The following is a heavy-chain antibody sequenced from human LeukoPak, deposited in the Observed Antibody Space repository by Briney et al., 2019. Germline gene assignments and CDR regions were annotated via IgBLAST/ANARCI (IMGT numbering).Heavy chain of an antibody. CDR2: ISWNSGSI. D-gene: IGHD6-19*01. Sequence: GGSLRLSCAASGFTFSSYNMNWVRQAPGKGLEWVSGISWNSGSIGYADSVKGRFSISRDNAKNSLYLQMNSLRVEDTALYYCAKDIHLAVAAPRTGFDYWGQGTLVTVSS. CDR1: GFTFSSYN. V-gene: IGHV3-9*01. J-gene: IGHJ4*02. CDR3: AKDIHLAVAAPRTGFDY.